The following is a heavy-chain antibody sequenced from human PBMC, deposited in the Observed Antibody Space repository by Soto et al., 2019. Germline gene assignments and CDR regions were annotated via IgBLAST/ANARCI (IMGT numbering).Heavy chain of an antibody. V-gene: IGHV4-34*01. CDR3: ARGGVRGVIITGNYYGMDV. Sequence: SETLSLTCAVYGGSFSGYYWSWTRQPPGKGLEWIGEINHSGSTNYNPSLKSRVTISVDTSKNQFSLKLSSVTAADTAVHYCARGGVRGVIITGNYYGMDVWGQGTTVTVSS. D-gene: IGHD3-10*01. J-gene: IGHJ6*02. CDR1: GGSFSGYY. CDR2: INHSGST.